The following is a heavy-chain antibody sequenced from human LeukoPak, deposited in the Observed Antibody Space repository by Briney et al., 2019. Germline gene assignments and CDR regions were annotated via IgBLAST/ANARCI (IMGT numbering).Heavy chain of an antibody. CDR2: ISSSGSTI. CDR1: GFTFSSYA. V-gene: IGHV3-48*04. CDR3: ARDLRLRSPTGHDAFDI. J-gene: IGHJ3*02. Sequence: GGSLRLSCAASGFTFSSYAMSWVRQAPGKGLEWVSYISSSGSTIYYADSVKGRFTISRDNAKNSLYLQMNSLRAEDTAVYYCARDLRLRSPTGHDAFDIWGQGTMVTVSS. D-gene: IGHD4-17*01.